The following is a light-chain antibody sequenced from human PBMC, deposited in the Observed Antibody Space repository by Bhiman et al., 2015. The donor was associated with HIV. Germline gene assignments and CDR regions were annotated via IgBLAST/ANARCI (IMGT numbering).Light chain of an antibody. CDR3: QAWDSSTGV. Sequence: SYELAQPPSVSLSPGQTATITCSGDKLGEKFASWYQQKPGQSPILIIYRNNKRASGIPERISGSNSGDTATLTISGAQAMDEADYYCQAWDSSTGVFGPGTRVTVL. CDR1: KLGEKF. CDR2: RNN. J-gene: IGLJ1*01. V-gene: IGLV3-1*01.